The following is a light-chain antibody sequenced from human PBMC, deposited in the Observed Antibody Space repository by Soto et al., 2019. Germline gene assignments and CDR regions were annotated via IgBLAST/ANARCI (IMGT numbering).Light chain of an antibody. CDR2: KAS. V-gene: IGKV1-5*03. CDR1: QSISNS. CDR3: QQFNSYPLT. J-gene: IGKJ4*01. Sequence: DLQMTQSPSTLSASIGDRVTITCRASQSISNSLAWYQQKPGKPPKLLIYKASSLQSGVPSRFSGGGSGTEFTLTISSLQPDDFATYYCQQFNSYPLTFGGGTKVDI.